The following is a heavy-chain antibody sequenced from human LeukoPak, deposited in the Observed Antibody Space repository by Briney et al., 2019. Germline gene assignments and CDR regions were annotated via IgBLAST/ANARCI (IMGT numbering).Heavy chain of an antibody. CDR3: ARDRRDGYNRYDY. Sequence: SETLSLTCTVSGGSISSYYWSWIRQPPGKGLEWIGYIYTSGSTNYNPSLKSRVTISVDTSKNQFSLKLSSVTAADTAVYYCARDRRDGYNRYDYWGQGTLVTVSS. V-gene: IGHV4-4*09. CDR1: GGSISSYY. J-gene: IGHJ4*02. D-gene: IGHD5-24*01. CDR2: IYTSGST.